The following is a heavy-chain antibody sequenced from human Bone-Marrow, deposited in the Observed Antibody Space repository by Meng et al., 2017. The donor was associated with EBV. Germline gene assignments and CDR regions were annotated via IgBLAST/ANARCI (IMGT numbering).Heavy chain of an antibody. J-gene: IGHJ4*02. CDR1: GASGSRGTYH. CDR3: AKSRSSTPGVVDY. Sequence: QVRQSGPVMVLPSEARSLTCTVAGASGSRGTYHWSGIRQPPGKELEWICYSSDGGTTIYNPSLKSRVTILVDASKNQFSRKLSSVTTADTAVYYCAKSRSSTPGVVDYWGQGTLVTVSS. D-gene: IGHD3-10*01. V-gene: IGHV4-61*01. CDR2: SSDGGTT.